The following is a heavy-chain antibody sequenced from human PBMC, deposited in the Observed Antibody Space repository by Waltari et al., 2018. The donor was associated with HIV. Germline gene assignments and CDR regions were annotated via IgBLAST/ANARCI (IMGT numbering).Heavy chain of an antibody. D-gene: IGHD3-16*01. J-gene: IGHJ4*02. CDR3: AREVPSLPYIY. CDR2: INQDGTEE. Sequence: LVESGGGLVQPGGSLRLSCAASGFPFSNYWMAWVRQAPGKGLEWVANINQDGTEENYVESVKGRFIISRDNAENSLYVLMTSLRADDTAVYFCAREVPSLPYIYWGQGTLVTVSS. V-gene: IGHV3-7*01. CDR1: GFPFSNYW.